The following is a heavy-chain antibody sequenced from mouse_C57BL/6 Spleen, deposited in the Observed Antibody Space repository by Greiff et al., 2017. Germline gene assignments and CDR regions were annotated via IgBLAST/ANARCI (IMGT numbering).Heavy chain of an antibody. Sequence: QVQLKQSGAELVKPGASVKISCKASGYAFSSYWMNWVKQRPGKGLEWIGQIYPGDGDTNYNGKFKGKATLTADKSSSTAYMQLSSLTSEDSAVYFCARLNYGSSSWYFDVWGTGTTVTVSS. J-gene: IGHJ1*03. D-gene: IGHD1-1*01. CDR3: ARLNYGSSSWYFDV. CDR1: GYAFSSYW. V-gene: IGHV1-80*01. CDR2: IYPGDGDT.